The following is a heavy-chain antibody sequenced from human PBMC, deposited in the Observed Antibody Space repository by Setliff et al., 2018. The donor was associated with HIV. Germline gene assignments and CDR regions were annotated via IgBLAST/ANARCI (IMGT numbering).Heavy chain of an antibody. Sequence: GGSLRLSCAASGLTFTYAWMSWVRQAPGKGLEWVANINKQGSKRSYAGSVKGRITISRDNAKNSLYLQMTNVTAEDTAVYYCARPLEYKSGWSVITGSFNYWGHGTLVTVSS. CDR3: ARPLEYKSGWSVITGSFNY. D-gene: IGHD6-19*01. V-gene: IGHV3-7*03. J-gene: IGHJ4*01. CDR2: INKQGSKR. CDR1: GLTFTYAW.